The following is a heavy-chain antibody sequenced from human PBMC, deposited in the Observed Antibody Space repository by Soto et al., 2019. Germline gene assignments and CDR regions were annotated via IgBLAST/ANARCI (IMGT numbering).Heavy chain of an antibody. CDR2: LNPNSGGT. CDR3: AATRYCGGDCYSYCRMDV. Sequence: QVQLVQSGAEVKKPGASVKVSCKASGYTFTGYYMHWVRQAPGQGLEWMGWLNPNSGGTNYAQKFEVRVTMTRETSISLAYAEVSRLRSDDTDVYYCAATRYCGGDCYSYCRMDVLFQGPTVTVS. D-gene: IGHD2-21*02. J-gene: IGHJ6*02. V-gene: IGHV1-2*02. CDR1: GYTFTGYY.